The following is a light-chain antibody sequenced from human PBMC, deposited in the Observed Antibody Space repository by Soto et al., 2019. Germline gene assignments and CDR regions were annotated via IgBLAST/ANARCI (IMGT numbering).Light chain of an antibody. J-gene: IGKJ4*01. CDR1: QSVSSNY. CDR3: QQYVNSPPLT. Sequence: EIALTQSPGTLSLSPWEIATLSCRASQSVSSNYLAWYQQKPGQAPRLLIYGASKRATGIPDRFSGSGSGTDFTLTISSLEPEDFAVYYCQQYVNSPPLTFGGGTKLEIK. CDR2: GAS. V-gene: IGKV3-20*01.